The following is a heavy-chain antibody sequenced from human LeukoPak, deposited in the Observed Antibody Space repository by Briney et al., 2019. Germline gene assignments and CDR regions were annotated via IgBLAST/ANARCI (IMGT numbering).Heavy chain of an antibody. J-gene: IGHJ4*02. D-gene: IGHD3-22*01. CDR3: AKDLSSYYYDSSGDFYYFDY. Sequence: GGSLRLSCAASGFTFSSYAMSWVRQAPGKGLEWVSAISGGGGSTYYADSVKGRFTISRDNSKNTLYLQMNSLRAEDTAVYYCAKDLSSYYYDSSGDFYYFDYWGQGTLVTVSS. CDR2: ISGGGGST. CDR1: GFTFSSYA. V-gene: IGHV3-23*01.